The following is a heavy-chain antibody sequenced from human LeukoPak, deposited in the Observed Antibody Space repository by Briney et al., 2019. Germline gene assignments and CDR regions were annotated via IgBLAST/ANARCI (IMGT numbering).Heavy chain of an antibody. J-gene: IGHJ4*02. CDR3: VKDEPGKSWYN. Sequence: GSLRLSCAASGFAFSRYYMSWIRQAPGRGLEWVSSISGSGDGTFYADSVKGRFTVSRDNSYNTLYLQMNSLRAEDTAIYYCVKDEPGKSWYNWGQGTLVTVSS. CDR1: GFAFSRYY. D-gene: IGHD6-13*01. CDR2: ISGSGDGT. V-gene: IGHV3-23*01.